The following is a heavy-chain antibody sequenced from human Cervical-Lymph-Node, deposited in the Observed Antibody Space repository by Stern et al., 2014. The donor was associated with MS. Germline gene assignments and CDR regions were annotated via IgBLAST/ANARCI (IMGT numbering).Heavy chain of an antibody. D-gene: IGHD5-18*01. J-gene: IGHJ4*02. V-gene: IGHV3-30*04. CDR1: GFTLSNYA. CDR2: ISYDGSTK. CDR3: VRDPGLTAMVKFDY. Sequence: QLVQSGGGVVQPGRSLRISCAASGFTLSNYAMHWVRQAPDKGLEWVAIISYDGSTKDYADSVRGRFTISRDISMNTLYLQMDSLRAEDTALYYCVRDPGLTAMVKFDYWGQGTLVTVSS.